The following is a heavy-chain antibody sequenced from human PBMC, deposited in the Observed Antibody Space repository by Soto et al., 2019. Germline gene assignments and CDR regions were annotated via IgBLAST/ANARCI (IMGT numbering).Heavy chain of an antibody. CDR3: ARGSYYGSGPSWFDP. CDR2: TYYRSKWYN. J-gene: IGHJ5*02. CDR1: GDSVSSNSAA. V-gene: IGHV6-1*01. D-gene: IGHD3-10*01. Sequence: QVQLQQSGPGLVKPSQTLSLTCAISGDSVSSNSAAWNWIRQSPSRGLEWLGRTYYRSKWYNDXXVSVKSRLTIXXDXSXXQFSLQLNSVTPEDTAVYYCARGSYYGSGPSWFDPWGQGTLVTVSS.